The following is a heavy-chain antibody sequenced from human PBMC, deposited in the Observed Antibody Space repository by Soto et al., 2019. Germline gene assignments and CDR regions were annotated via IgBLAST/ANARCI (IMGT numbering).Heavy chain of an antibody. D-gene: IGHD3-22*01. CDR3: ARQLGLSYYDSSGYYSYFDY. V-gene: IGHV4-39*01. CDR1: GGAIKSSSYY. CDR2: IYNNGNT. J-gene: IGHJ4*02. Sequence: PSEALSLTCTVSGGAIKSSSYYWVWIRQPPGKGLEWIGSIYNNGNTYYNPSLKSRVTISVDTSKNRFSLKLSSVTAADTAVFYCARQLGLSYYDSSGYYSYFDYWGQGALVTVSS.